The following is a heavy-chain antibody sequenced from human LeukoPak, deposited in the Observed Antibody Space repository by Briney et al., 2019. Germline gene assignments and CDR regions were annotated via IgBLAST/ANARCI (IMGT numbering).Heavy chain of an antibody. Sequence: SETLSLTCTVSGGSISSSSYYWGWIRQPPGKGLEWIGTIYYSGSTYCTPSLKSRVTISLDTSKNQFSLKLTSVTAADTAVYYCARGYSSSWYPNWFDPWGQGTLVTVSS. J-gene: IGHJ5*02. D-gene: IGHD6-13*01. CDR2: IYYSGST. V-gene: IGHV4-39*07. CDR1: GGSISSSSYY. CDR3: ARGYSSSWYPNWFDP.